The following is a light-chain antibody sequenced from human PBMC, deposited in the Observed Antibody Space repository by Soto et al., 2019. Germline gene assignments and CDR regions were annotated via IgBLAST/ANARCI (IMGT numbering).Light chain of an antibody. CDR1: QSIGSF. Sequence: DIQITPSPSSLSASVLDRVTITFLASQSIGSFLNWCQQKPVKAPKFLIYAASSLQSGVPSRFSGSGSGTEFTLNISSLQPDDFATYYCHKYNSYFQKFGQGTKVDIK. CDR3: HKYNSYFQK. J-gene: IGKJ1*01. V-gene: IGKV1-16*01. CDR2: AAS.